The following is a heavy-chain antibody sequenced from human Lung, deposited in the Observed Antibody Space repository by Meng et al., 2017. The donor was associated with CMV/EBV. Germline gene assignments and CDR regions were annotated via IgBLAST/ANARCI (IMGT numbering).Heavy chain of an antibody. J-gene: IGHJ6*02. V-gene: IGHV1-69*10. D-gene: IGHD3-3*01. CDR3: ARDFKTRRGIFGTVSGGYYGMDA. Sequence: SVXVFXKAPGGIFDNYAFSWVRQAPGQGLEWMGGINPILSMATYPQRFQGRVTITADKSTTTAYMELSSLRSEDTALYYCARDFKTRRGIFGTVSGGYYGMDAWXQGTTVTVSS. CDR1: GGIFDNYA. CDR2: INPILSMA.